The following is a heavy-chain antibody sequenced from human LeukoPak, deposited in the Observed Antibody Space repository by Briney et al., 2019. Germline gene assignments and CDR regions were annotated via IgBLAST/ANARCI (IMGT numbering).Heavy chain of an antibody. V-gene: IGHV3-23*01. CDR3: AKDRSSSWYYDY. J-gene: IGHJ4*02. CDR1: GFTISSCA. D-gene: IGHD6-13*01. Sequence: SGGSLRLSCAASGFTISSCAMSWVRQAPGKGLEWVSAISGSGGNTYYADSVKGRFTISRDNSKNTLYLQMNSLRAEDTAVYYCAKDRSSSWYYDYWGQGTLVTVSS. CDR2: ISGSGGNT.